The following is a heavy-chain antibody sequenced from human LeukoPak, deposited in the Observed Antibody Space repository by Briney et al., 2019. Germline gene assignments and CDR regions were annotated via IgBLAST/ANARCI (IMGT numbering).Heavy chain of an antibody. CDR3: ARALVRGYCSSTSCSSYFDY. CDR2: INPNSGGT. V-gene: IGHV1-2*02. J-gene: IGHJ4*02. D-gene: IGHD2-2*01. Sequence: ASVKVSCKASGYTFTGYYMHWVRQAPGQGLEWMGWINPNSGGTNYAQKFQGRVTMTRDTSISTAYMELSRLRSDDTAVYYCARALVRGYCSSTSCSSYFDYWGQGTLSPSPQ. CDR1: GYTFTGYY.